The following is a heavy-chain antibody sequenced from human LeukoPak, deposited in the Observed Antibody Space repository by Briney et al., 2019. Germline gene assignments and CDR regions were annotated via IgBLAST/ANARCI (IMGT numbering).Heavy chain of an antibody. D-gene: IGHD1-26*01. CDR3: ARVSSGSYFGYHYYYMDV. J-gene: IGHJ6*03. V-gene: IGHV3-74*01. Sequence: GGSLRLSCAASGFTFSNYWMHWVRQAPGKGLMWVSRINSDGSSTSYADSVKGRFTISRDNAKNTLYLQMNSLRAEDTAVYYCARVSSGSYFGYHYYYMDVWGTGTTATVSS. CDR2: INSDGSST. CDR1: GFTFSNYW.